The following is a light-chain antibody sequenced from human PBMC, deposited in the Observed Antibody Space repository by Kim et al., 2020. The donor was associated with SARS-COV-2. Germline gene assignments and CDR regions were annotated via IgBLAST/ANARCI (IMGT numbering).Light chain of an antibody. CDR1: QSNVGSKF. CDR3: ATWDDSLNGVI. J-gene: IGLJ2*01. CDR2: SNG. V-gene: IGLV1-47*01. Sequence: GPRGPISCSGSQSNVGSKFVYWYQQFPGKALKILVYSNGQRPSGVPDRFSASKSGTSAFLAISGLRSEDEADYFCATWDDSLNGVIIGGGTQLTVL.